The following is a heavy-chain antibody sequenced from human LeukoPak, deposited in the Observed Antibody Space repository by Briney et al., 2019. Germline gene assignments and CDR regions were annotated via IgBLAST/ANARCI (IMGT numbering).Heavy chain of an antibody. D-gene: IGHD3-10*01. CDR3: ARHLGVGSRFPHYYGMDV. Sequence: SETLSLTCTVSGGSISSGDYYWSWIRQPPGKGLEWIGYIYYSGSTYYNPSLKSRVTISVDTSKNQFSLKLSSVTAADTAVYYCARHLGVGSRFPHYYGMDVWGQGTTVTVSS. V-gene: IGHV4-30-4*01. CDR1: GGSISSGDYY. J-gene: IGHJ6*02. CDR2: IYYSGST.